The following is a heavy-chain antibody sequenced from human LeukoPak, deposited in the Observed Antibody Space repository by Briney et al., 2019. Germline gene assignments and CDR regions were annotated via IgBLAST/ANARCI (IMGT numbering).Heavy chain of an antibody. D-gene: IGHD3-10*01. Sequence: ASVKVSCKASGYTFTGYYMHWVRQAPGQGLEWMGWINPNSGGTNYAQKFQGRVTMTRDTSINTAYMELSRLRSDDTAVYYCATYYGSGSRFDYWGQGTLVTVSS. CDR3: ATYYGSGSRFDY. CDR1: GYTFTGYY. V-gene: IGHV1-2*02. J-gene: IGHJ4*02. CDR2: INPNSGGT.